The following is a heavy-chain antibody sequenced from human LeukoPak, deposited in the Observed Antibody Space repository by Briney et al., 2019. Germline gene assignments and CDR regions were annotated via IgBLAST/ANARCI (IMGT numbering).Heavy chain of an antibody. V-gene: IGHV1-46*01. J-gene: IGHJ3*02. D-gene: IGHD3-22*01. CDR2: INPSGGST. Sequence: ASVKVSCKASGYIFTSYYMHWVRQAPGQGLEWMGIINPSGGSTSYAQKFQGRVTMTRDMSTSTVYMELSSLRSEDTAVYYCAREAITMIVVEDAFDIWGQGTMVTVSS. CDR1: GYIFTSYY. CDR3: AREAITMIVVEDAFDI.